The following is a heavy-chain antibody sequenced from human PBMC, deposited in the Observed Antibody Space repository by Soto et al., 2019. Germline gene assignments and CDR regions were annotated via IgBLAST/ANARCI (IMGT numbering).Heavy chain of an antibody. D-gene: IGHD1-26*01. Sequence: GGSLRLSCAASGFTFSSYAMSWVRQAPGKGLEWVSAISGSGGSTYYADSVKGRFTISRDNSKNTLYLQMNSLRAEDTAVYYCAKDRLEWELPYGRDVWGQGTTVTVSS. CDR1: GFTFSSYA. CDR3: AKDRLEWELPYGRDV. J-gene: IGHJ6*02. CDR2: ISGSGGST. V-gene: IGHV3-23*01.